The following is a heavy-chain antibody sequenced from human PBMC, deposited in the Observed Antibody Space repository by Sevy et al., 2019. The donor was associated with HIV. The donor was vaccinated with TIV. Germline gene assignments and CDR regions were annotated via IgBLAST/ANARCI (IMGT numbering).Heavy chain of an antibody. CDR1: GFTFSNYA. CDR2: FSFGCGKI. V-gene: IGHV3-23*01. Sequence: GGSLRLSCTASGFTFSNYAMSWVRQAPGKGLEWVSTFSFGCGKINYADSVKGRFTISRDNSKNTLYLQMNSLRAEDTALYYCAREGCSKPHDYWGQGTLITVSS. J-gene: IGHJ4*02. CDR3: AREGCSKPHDY. D-gene: IGHD2-2*01.